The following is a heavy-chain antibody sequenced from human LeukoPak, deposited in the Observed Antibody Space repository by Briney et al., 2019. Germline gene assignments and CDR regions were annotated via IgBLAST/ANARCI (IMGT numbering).Heavy chain of an antibody. J-gene: IGHJ4*02. CDR3: AKTVFLAGWHFDQ. CDR2: IYYSGST. Sequence: SETLSLTCTASGGSIRNYYWSWIRQPPGKGLEWIGYIYYSGSTNYNPSLKSRVPILVDTSKNQFSLKLSPVTAADTAVYYCAKTVFLAGWHFDQWGQGTLVTVSS. CDR1: GGSIRNYY. D-gene: IGHD3-9*01. V-gene: IGHV4-59*08.